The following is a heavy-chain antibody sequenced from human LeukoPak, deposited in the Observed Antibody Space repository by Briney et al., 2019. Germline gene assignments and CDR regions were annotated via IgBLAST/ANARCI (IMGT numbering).Heavy chain of an antibody. CDR1: GFTFSSYA. CDR2: ISGSGGST. J-gene: IGHJ4*02. CDR3: AKARGYSGHERFFDY. V-gene: IGHV3-23*01. Sequence: PGGSLRLSCAASGFTFSSYAMSWVRQAPGKGLEWVSAISGSGGSTYYADSVKGRFTISRDSSKNTLHLQMNSLRAEDTAVYYCAKARGYSGHERFFDYWGQGTLVTVSS. D-gene: IGHD5-12*01.